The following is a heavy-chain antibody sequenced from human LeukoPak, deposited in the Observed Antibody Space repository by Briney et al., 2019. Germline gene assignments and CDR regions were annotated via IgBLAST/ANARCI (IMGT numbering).Heavy chain of an antibody. Sequence: GGSLRLSCAASGFTFSIYWMTWVRQAPGKGLEWVANIKQDGSEKYYVDSVKGRFTISRGNARNSLYFQMNSLRPEDTAVYYCARFSGYSYGGWFDYWGQGTLVTVSS. V-gene: IGHV3-7*01. J-gene: IGHJ4*02. CDR3: ARFSGYSYGGWFDY. D-gene: IGHD5-18*01. CDR2: IKQDGSEK. CDR1: GFTFSIYW.